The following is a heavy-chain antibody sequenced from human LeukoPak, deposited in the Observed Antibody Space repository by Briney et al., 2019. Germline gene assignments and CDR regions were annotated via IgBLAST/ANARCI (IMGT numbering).Heavy chain of an antibody. D-gene: IGHD3-10*01. Sequence: IYYSGSTYYNPSLKSRVTISVDTSKNQFSLKLSSVTAADTAVYYCARSSITMVRGVYYFDYWGQGTLVTVSS. V-gene: IGHV4-39*07. J-gene: IGHJ4*02. CDR3: ARSSITMVRGVYYFDY. CDR2: IYYSGST.